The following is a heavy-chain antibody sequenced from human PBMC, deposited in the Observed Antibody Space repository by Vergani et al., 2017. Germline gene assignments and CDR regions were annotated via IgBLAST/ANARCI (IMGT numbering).Heavy chain of an antibody. CDR2: IDSDGSST. D-gene: IGHD2/OR15-2a*01. Sequence: EVRLVESGGGLVQPGGSLRLSCAASGFSFNTYWMHWVRQAPGKGLVWVSRIDSDGSSTTYADSVRGRFTISRDNAKNMLYLHMNSLRDEDTALYYCVRNEDRYYRQYWVQGTLVNVS. V-gene: IGHV3-74*03. J-gene: IGHJ4*02. CDR3: VRNEDRYYRQY. CDR1: GFSFNTYW.